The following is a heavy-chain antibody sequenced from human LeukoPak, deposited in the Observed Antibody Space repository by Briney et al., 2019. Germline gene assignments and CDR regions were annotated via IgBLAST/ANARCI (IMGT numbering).Heavy chain of an antibody. CDR3: ARVFGCSSTTCYYFDY. CDR2: ISSSSIYI. Sequence: GGALRHSCAGSGFSFGTYIMNWVRPAPGRGREWVSSISSSSIYINYADSVKGRFTISRDNDRNSLYLQMNSLRGEDTAVYYCARVFGCSSTTCYYFDYWGQGTLVTVSS. CDR1: GFSFGTYI. J-gene: IGHJ4*02. D-gene: IGHD2-2*01. V-gene: IGHV3-21*06.